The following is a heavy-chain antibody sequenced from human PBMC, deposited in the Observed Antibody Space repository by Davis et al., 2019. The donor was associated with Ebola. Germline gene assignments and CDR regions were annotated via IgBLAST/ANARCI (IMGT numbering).Heavy chain of an antibody. CDR1: GFTFSSYV. J-gene: IGHJ6*02. D-gene: IGHD4-11*01. Sequence: GESLKISCAASGFTFSSYVMHWVRQAPGKGLEWVAVISYDGSNKYYADSVKGRFTISRDNSKNTLYLQMNSLRAEDTAVYYCARDGAVHDYKNYYYYGMDVWGQGTTVTVSS. V-gene: IGHV3-30-3*01. CDR2: ISYDGSNK. CDR3: ARDGAVHDYKNYYYYGMDV.